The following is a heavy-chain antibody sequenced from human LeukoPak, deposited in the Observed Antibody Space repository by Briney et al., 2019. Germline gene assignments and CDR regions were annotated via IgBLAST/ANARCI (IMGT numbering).Heavy chain of an antibody. D-gene: IGHD2/OR15-2a*01. V-gene: IGHV1-69*05. Sequence: SVKVSCKASGGTFSSYAISWVRQAPGQGLGWMERIIPIFGTANYAQKFQGRVTITTDESTSTAYMELSSLRSEDTAVYYCAKTQYEDWFDPWGQGTLVTVSS. CDR2: IIPIFGTA. CDR1: GGTFSSYA. CDR3: AKTQYEDWFDP. J-gene: IGHJ5*02.